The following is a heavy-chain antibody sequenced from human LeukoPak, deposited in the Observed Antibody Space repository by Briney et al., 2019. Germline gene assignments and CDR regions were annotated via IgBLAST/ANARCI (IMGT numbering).Heavy chain of an antibody. CDR1: GYTFTVYY. CDR3: AKGVVPAEYYYDSSGYYLEFDY. J-gene: IGHJ4*02. D-gene: IGHD3-22*01. V-gene: IGHV1-2*06. Sequence: ASVKVSCTASGYTFTVYYMHWVRQAPGQGLEWMGRINPNSGGTNYAQKFQGRVTMTRDTSISTAYMELSRLRSDDTAVYYCAKGVVPAEYYYDSSGYYLEFDYWGQGTLVTVSS. CDR2: INPNSGGT.